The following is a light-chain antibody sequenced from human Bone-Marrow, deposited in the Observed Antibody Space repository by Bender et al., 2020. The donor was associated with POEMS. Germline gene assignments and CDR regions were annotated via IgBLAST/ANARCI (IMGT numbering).Light chain of an antibody. J-gene: IGLJ3*02. CDR2: KDT. CDR3: QSADSSSSPWV. Sequence: SSELTQPPSVSVSPGQTARITCSGEALPTQYTYWYQQKAGQPPVLVIYKDTERPSGIPERFAGPSSGTTVTLTISGVQAEDEADYYCQSADSSSSPWVFGGGTKVTVL. CDR1: ALPTQY. V-gene: IGLV3-25*03.